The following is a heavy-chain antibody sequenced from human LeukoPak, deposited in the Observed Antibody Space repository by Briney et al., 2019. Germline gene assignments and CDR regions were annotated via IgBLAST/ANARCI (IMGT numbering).Heavy chain of an antibody. V-gene: IGHV3-30*18. Sequence: GSLRLSCAASGFTFSSYGMHWVRQAPGKGLEWVAVISYDGSNKYYADSVRGRFTISRDNSKNTLYLQMNSLRAEDTAVYYCAKDPAILTYYYYGMDVWGQGTTVTVSS. CDR2: ISYDGSNK. CDR1: GFTFSSYG. J-gene: IGHJ6*02. D-gene: IGHD2-2*02. CDR3: AKDPAILTYYYYGMDV.